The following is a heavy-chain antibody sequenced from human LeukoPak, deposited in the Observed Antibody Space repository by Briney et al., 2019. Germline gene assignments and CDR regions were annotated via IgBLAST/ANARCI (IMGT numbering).Heavy chain of an antibody. Sequence: PSETLSLTCTVPGGSISSYYWSWIRQPAGKGLEWIGRISARGSTNYAPSLRSRITMSVDTSTKQFSLKLTSVTAADTAVYYCATDISWFDPWGRGTLVTVSS. V-gene: IGHV4-4*07. CDR1: GGSISSYY. J-gene: IGHJ5*02. CDR2: ISARGST. CDR3: ATDISWFDP.